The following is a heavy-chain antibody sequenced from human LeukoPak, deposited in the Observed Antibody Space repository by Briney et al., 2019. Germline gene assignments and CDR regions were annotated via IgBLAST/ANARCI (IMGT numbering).Heavy chain of an antibody. CDR1: GGTFSSYA. Sequence: SVKVSCKASGGTFSSYAISWVRQAPGQGLEWMGGIIPIFGTANYAQKFQGRVTITADESTSTAYMELSSLRSEDTAVYYCARWGKRGYSYGPSHYYFDYWGQGTLVTVSS. CDR2: IIPIFGTA. CDR3: ARWGKRGYSYGPSHYYFDY. J-gene: IGHJ4*02. V-gene: IGHV1-69*13. D-gene: IGHD5-18*01.